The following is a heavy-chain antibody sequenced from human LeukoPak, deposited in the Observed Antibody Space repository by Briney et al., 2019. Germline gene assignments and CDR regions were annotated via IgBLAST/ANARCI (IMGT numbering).Heavy chain of an antibody. CDR1: GFTFSSYA. D-gene: IGHD3-3*01. J-gene: IGHJ6*02. CDR3: AKRGHDFWSGYYNDYYYGMDV. V-gene: IGHV3-23*01. CDR2: ISGSGGST. Sequence: GGSLRLSCAASGFTFSSYAMSWVRQAPGKGLEWVSAISGSGGSTYYADSVKGRFTISRDDSKNTLYQQMNSLRAEDTAVYYCAKRGHDFWSGYYNDYYYGMDVWGQGTTVTVSS.